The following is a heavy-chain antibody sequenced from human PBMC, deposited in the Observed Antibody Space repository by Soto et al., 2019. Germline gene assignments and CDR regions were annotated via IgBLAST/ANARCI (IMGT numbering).Heavy chain of an antibody. J-gene: IGHJ3*02. V-gene: IGHV1-69*06. D-gene: IGHD6-19*01. CDR1: GGTFSSSA. CDR3: ASSETAGHRGFDI. CDR2: IIPTFGTS. Sequence: QVQLEQSGAEVRKPGSSVKVSCKASGGTFSSSAINWLRQAPGQGPEWMGGIIPTFGTSNYIPKLRGRVTITADTSTNTAYMEVSQLTSQNAAMYYFASSETAGHRGFDIWGQGTLVTVSA.